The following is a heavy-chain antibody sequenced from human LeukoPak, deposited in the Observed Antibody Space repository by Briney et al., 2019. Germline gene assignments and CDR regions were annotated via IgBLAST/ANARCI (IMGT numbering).Heavy chain of an antibody. CDR3: AKDMGYSSGIDY. J-gene: IGHJ4*02. CDR2: ISGSGGST. D-gene: IGHD6-19*01. Sequence: PGGSLRLSCAASGFTFSSYAMSWVRQAPGNGLEWVSAISGSGGSTYYADSVKGRFTISRDNSKNTLYLQMNSLRAEDTAVYYCAKDMGYSSGIDYWGQGTLVTVSS. V-gene: IGHV3-23*01. CDR1: GFTFSSYA.